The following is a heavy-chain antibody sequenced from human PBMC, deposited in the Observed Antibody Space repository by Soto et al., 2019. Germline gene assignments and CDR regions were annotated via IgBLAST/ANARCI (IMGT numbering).Heavy chain of an antibody. CDR3: ARLYSSGWYGPGRY. Sequence: ESGGGVVRPGGSLRLSCAASGFTFEDCGMSWVRQAPGKGLEWVSGINWNGGSTGYADSVKGRFTISRDNAKNSLYLQMNSLRAEDTALYYCARLYSSGWYGPGRYWGQGTLVTVSS. D-gene: IGHD6-19*01. CDR1: GFTFEDCG. V-gene: IGHV3-20*04. J-gene: IGHJ4*02. CDR2: INWNGGST.